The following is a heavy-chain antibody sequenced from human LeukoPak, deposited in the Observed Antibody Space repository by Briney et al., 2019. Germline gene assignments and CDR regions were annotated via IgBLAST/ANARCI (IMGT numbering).Heavy chain of an antibody. CDR1: GYTFTSYY. D-gene: IGHD1-26*01. J-gene: IGHJ4*02. CDR3: ARGSTSELGATTPYY. CDR2: INPSGGST. V-gene: IGHV1-46*01. Sequence: ASVKVSCKASGYTFTSYYMHWVRQAPGQGLEWMGIINPSGGSTSYAQKFQGRVTMTRDMSTSTVYMELSSLRSEDTAVYYCARGSTSELGATTPYYWGQGTLVTVSS.